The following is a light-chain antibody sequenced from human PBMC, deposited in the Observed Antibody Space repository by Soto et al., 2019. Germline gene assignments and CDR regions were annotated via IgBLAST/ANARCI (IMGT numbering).Light chain of an antibody. Sequence: DIVLTQYPATLSLSPGERATLSCRASQSVTTHLAWYQHIRAQAPRLVIYDASTRATGIPPRFSGSGSGTDFTLTISSLEPEDSGVYYCHQRSKWPQTFGQGTTVEIK. CDR1: QSVTTH. V-gene: IGKV3-11*01. CDR2: DAS. J-gene: IGKJ1*01. CDR3: HQRSKWPQT.